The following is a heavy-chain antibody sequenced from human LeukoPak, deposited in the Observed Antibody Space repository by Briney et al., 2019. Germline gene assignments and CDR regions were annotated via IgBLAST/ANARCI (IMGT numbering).Heavy chain of an antibody. Sequence: GEPLQISSQGSGSSFTSYWNGWARRMPGKGPGWMRIIYPGDSDTRYSPSFQAQVTISPDKSISTAYLQWSSLKASDTAMYYCARSSGYYVDYFGYWGQGTLVTVSS. CDR3: ARSSGYYVDYFGY. D-gene: IGHD3-16*01. V-gene: IGHV5-51*01. J-gene: IGHJ4*02. CDR1: GSSFTSYW. CDR2: IYPGDSDT.